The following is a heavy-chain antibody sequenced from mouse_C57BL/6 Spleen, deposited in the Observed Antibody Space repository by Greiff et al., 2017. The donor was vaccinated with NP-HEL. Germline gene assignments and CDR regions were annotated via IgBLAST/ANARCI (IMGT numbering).Heavy chain of an antibody. CDR3: AREGDDYYGSSPSWFAY. CDR2: IDPSDSET. Sequence: QVQLQQPGAELVRPGSSVKLSCKASGYTFTSYWMHWVKQRPIQGLEWIGNIDPSDSETHYNQKFKDKATLTVDKSSSTAYMQLSSLTSEDSAVYYCAREGDDYYGSSPSWFAYWGQGTLVTVSA. CDR1: GYTFTSYW. V-gene: IGHV1-52*01. D-gene: IGHD1-1*01. J-gene: IGHJ3*01.